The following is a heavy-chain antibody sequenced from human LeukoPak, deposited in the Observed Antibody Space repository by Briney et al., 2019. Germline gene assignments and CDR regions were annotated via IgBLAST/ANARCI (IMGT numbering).Heavy chain of an antibody. CDR1: GFSFSSYA. J-gene: IGHJ3*02. CDR2: ISKSGDST. Sequence: GGSLRLSCAASGFSFSSYAMSWVRQAPGKGLEWVSAISKSGDSTFYADSVKGRFTISRDNSQNTLYVQMNSLRAEDTAVYYCAKDQGYSSAWYSRDGFDMWGQGTMVTLSS. V-gene: IGHV3-23*01. D-gene: IGHD6-19*01. CDR3: AKDQGYSSAWYSRDGFDM.